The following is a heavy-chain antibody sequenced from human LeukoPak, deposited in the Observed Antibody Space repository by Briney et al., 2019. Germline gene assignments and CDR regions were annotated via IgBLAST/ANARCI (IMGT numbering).Heavy chain of an antibody. D-gene: IGHD4-17*01. V-gene: IGHV1-2*02. Sequence: ASVKVSCKASGYTFTGYYMHWVRQAPGQGLEWMGWINPNSGGTNYAQEFQGRVTMTRDTSISTAYMELSRLRSDDTAVYYCARGVLYGDYAHYWGQGTLVTVSS. J-gene: IGHJ4*02. CDR2: INPNSGGT. CDR1: GYTFTGYY. CDR3: ARGVLYGDYAHY.